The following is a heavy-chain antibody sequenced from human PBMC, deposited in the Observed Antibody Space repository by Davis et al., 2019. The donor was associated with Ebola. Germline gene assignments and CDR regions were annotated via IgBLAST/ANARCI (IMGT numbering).Heavy chain of an antibody. V-gene: IGHV4-4*01. D-gene: IGHD3-16*01. J-gene: IGHJ4*02. CDR2: IFYTGKP. Sequence: PGGSLRLSCAVSGGSVSSDKWWTWVRQPPGKGLEWIGEIFYTGKPSYIPSLKSRVTISMDKSKNQFSLRLTSVTAADTAMYSCTSRPIRSVSGGLDSWGQGTLVIVSS. CDR3: TSRPIRSVSGGLDS. CDR1: GGSVSSDKW.